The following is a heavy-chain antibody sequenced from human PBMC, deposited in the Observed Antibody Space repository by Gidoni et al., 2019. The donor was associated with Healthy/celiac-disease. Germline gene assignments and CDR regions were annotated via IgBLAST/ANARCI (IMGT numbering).Heavy chain of an antibody. CDR2: IYYSGGT. V-gene: IGHV4-39*07. D-gene: IGHD2-8*01. CDR1: GGSISSSSYY. J-gene: IGHJ5*02. Sequence: QLQLQESGPGLVKPPATLSPTCTVPGGSISSSSYYWGWIRQPPGKGLEWIGSIYYSGGTYYNPSLKSRVTISVDTSKNQFSLKLSSVTAADTAVYYCASLQGYCTNGVCYKGKNWFDPWGQGTLVTVSS. CDR3: ASLQGYCTNGVCYKGKNWFDP.